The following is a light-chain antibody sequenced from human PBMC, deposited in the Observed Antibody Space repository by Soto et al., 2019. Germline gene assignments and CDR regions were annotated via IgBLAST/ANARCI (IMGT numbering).Light chain of an antibody. Sequence: DIVMTPTPLSLSVTPGEPASISCRSSQSLLHTNGKKYMDWYLQKPGQSPQLLIYLGSNRASGVPDRFSGSGSGTDFSLKISRVEAEDVGVYYCMQALQTPITFGQGTRLEIK. CDR3: MQALQTPIT. CDR1: QSLLHTNGKKY. CDR2: LGS. V-gene: IGKV2-28*01. J-gene: IGKJ5*01.